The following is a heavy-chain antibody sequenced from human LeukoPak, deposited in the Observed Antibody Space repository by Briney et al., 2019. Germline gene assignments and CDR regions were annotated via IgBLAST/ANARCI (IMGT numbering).Heavy chain of an antibody. CDR2: IGTGGDT. CDR3: ARVRGSNAMDV. Sequence: SGGSLRLSCAASGFAFSSYVLHWVRRAPGKGPEWVSAIGTGGDTYYADSVMGRFTISRDNAKNSLYLQMNSLRAEDTAVYYCARVRGSNAMDVWGKGTTVTVSS. CDR1: GFAFSSYV. V-gene: IGHV3-47*02. D-gene: IGHD3-16*01. J-gene: IGHJ6*04.